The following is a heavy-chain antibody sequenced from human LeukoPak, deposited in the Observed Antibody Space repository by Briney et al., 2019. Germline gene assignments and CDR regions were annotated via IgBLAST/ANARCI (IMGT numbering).Heavy chain of an antibody. V-gene: IGHV3-21*01. CDR3: ARDLLGYNYHYMDV. Sequence: GGSLRLSCAASGFTFNNYNMNWVRQAPGKGLEWVSSISSSSIYIYYADSVKGRFTISRDNAKNSLYLQMNSLRAEDTAVYYCARDLLGYNYHYMDVWGKGTTVTVSS. CDR2: ISSSSIYI. CDR1: GFTFNNYN. J-gene: IGHJ6*03. D-gene: IGHD1-20*01.